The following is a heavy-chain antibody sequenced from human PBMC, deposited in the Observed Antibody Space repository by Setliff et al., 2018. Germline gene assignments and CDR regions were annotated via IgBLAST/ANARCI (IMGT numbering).Heavy chain of an antibody. Sequence: SETLSLTCTVSGDSISNYYWIRQTAGKGLEWIGSIYAGEATYYNPSLESRVVISVDSSKKRFSLIVSSVTAADTAVYYCARAIVVVPPNALKVYFDHWGPGVQVTVSS. V-gene: IGHV4-4*07. CDR3: ARAIVVVPPNALKVYFDH. CDR1: GDSISNYY. D-gene: IGHD2-2*01. J-gene: IGHJ4*02. CDR2: IYAGEAT.